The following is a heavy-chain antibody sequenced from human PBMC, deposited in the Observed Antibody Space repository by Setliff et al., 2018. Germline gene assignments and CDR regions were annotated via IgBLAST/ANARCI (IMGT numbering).Heavy chain of an antibody. D-gene: IGHD3-22*01. J-gene: IGHJ6*03. V-gene: IGHV4-4*08. CDR1: GGSISGDS. CDR3: ARSRGYKHDSSGYYYDHYYYYYMDV. Sequence: SETLSLTCTVSGGSISGDSWSWIRQPPGKGLEWIGYSSTSGCTNCNPSLESRVTISVDTSKNQVSLKLTSVTVADTAVYYCARSRGYKHDSSGYYYDHYYYYYMDVWGKGTPVTVSS. CDR2: SSTSGCT.